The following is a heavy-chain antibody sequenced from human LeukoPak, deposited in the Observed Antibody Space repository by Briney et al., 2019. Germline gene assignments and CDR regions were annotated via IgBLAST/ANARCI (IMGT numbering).Heavy chain of an antibody. V-gene: IGHV3-53*01. Sequence: GGSLRLSCAASGFTVSSNYMTWVRQAPGKGLEWVSVIYGGSNTYYVDSAKGRFTISRDNSKNTLYLQMNSLRAEDTAVYYCARDDSDLNYYDSSGYYGAYHWGQGTLVTVSS. CDR2: IYGGSNT. CDR3: ARDDSDLNYYDSSGYYGAYH. D-gene: IGHD3-22*01. J-gene: IGHJ4*02. CDR1: GFTVSSNY.